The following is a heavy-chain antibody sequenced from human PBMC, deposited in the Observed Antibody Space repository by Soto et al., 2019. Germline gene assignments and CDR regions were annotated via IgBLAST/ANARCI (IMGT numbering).Heavy chain of an antibody. Sequence: ASVKASCKASGYTLTELSMHWVRQAPGKGLEWMGGFDPEDGETIYAQKFQGRVTMTEDTSTDTAYMELSSLRSEDTAVYYCATGKWSPWNYLRWLDYWGQGTLVTVSS. V-gene: IGHV1-24*01. CDR2: FDPEDGET. D-gene: IGHD1-7*01. J-gene: IGHJ4*02. CDR1: GYTLTELS. CDR3: ATGKWSPWNYLRWLDY.